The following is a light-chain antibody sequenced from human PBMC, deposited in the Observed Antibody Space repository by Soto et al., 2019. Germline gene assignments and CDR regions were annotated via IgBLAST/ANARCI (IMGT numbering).Light chain of an antibody. CDR3: QVWDPRSDHWV. V-gene: IGLV3-21*02. CDR1: NIGTRS. J-gene: IGLJ3*02. CDR2: DDS. Sequence: SYELTQPPSVSVAPGQTATIPCEGYNIGTRSVHWYQQKPGQAPVLVVYDDSDRPSGIPERFSGSNSGNTAPLTISGVEAGDEADYYSQVWDPRSDHWVFGEGTKLTVL.